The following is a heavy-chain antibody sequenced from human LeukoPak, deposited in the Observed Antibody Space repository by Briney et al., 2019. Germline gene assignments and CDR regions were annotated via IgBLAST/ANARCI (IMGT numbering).Heavy chain of an antibody. V-gene: IGHV4-4*02. CDR1: GGSISSSNW. Sequence: SGTLSLTCAVSGGSISSSNWWSWVRQPPGKGLEWIGEIYHSGSTNYNPSLKSRVTISVDTSKNQFSLKLSSVTAADTAVYYCARLFRVRTNYYYYYYMDVWGKGTTVTISS. CDR2: IYHSGST. D-gene: IGHD4-23*01. CDR3: ARLFRVRTNYYYYYYMDV. J-gene: IGHJ6*03.